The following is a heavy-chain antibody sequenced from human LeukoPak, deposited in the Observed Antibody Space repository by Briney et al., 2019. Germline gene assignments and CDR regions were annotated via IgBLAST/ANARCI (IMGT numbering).Heavy chain of an antibody. CDR3: VSWRDSGDKNS. Sequence: GGSLRLSCAAPGFTFSSSWMSWVRQAPEKGLEWVAHIKQDRSQKYYVDSVRGRFTISRDNTKNSVYLQMNSLRAEDTAVYYCVSWRDSGDKNSWGQGTLVTVSS. CDR2: IKQDRSQK. D-gene: IGHD4-23*01. CDR1: GFTFSSSW. J-gene: IGHJ5*02. V-gene: IGHV3-7*01.